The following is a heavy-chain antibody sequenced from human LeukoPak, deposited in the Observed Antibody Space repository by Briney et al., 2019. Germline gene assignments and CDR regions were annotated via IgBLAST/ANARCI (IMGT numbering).Heavy chain of an antibody. Sequence: GGSLRLSCAASGFTFSSYAMHWVRQAPGKGLEWVAVISYDGSNKYYADSVKGRFTISRDNSKNTLYLQMNSLRAEDTAVYYCARTGIAVAEDYWGQGTLVTVSS. V-gene: IGHV3-30-3*01. D-gene: IGHD6-19*01. CDR3: ARTGIAVAEDY. CDR2: ISYDGSNK. CDR1: GFTFSSYA. J-gene: IGHJ4*02.